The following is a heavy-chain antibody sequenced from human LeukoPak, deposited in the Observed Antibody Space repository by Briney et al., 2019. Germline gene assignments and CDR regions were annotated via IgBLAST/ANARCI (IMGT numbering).Heavy chain of an antibody. D-gene: IGHD3-10*01. J-gene: IGHJ4*02. CDR3: ARHGAHYHSGSGSYYTTAFDS. CDR1: GGSISSSSFY. CDR2: IYYSGST. Sequence: SETLSLTCTVSGGSISSSSFYWDWIRQPPGKGLEWIAAIYYSGSTYYNPSLKSRVTISVDTSKNQFSLRLSSVTAADTAIYYCARHGAHYHSGSGSYYTTAFDSWGQGTLVTVSS. V-gene: IGHV4-39*01.